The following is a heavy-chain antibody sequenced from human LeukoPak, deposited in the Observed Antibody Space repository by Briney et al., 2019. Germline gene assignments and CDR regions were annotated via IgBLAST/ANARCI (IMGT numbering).Heavy chain of an antibody. CDR3: ARGEGLFDY. V-gene: IGHV3-33*01. J-gene: IGHJ4*02. CDR2: IWYDGSNK. CDR1: GFNFSSYG. Sequence: GGSLRLSCAASGFNFSSYGMHWVRQAPGKGLEWVAVIWYDGSNKYYADPVKGRFTISRDNSKNTLYLQMNSLRAEDTAVYYCARGEGLFDYWGQGTLVTVSS.